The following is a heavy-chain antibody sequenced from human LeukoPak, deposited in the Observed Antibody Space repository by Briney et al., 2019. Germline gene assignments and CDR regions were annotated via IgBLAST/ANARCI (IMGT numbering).Heavy chain of an antibody. CDR2: IKQYGNEE. CDR1: GFTFSNCW. V-gene: IGHV3-7*01. D-gene: IGHD7-27*01. CDR3: ARMGSREGWGKFDY. Sequence: GGSLRLSCAASGFTFSNCWMSWVRQAPGKGLEWVATIKQYGNEEYYGDSVKVRFTISRDNAKTSLYLQMNSLRGEDTAVYYCARMGSREGWGKFDYCGQGTMVTVSS. J-gene: IGHJ4*02.